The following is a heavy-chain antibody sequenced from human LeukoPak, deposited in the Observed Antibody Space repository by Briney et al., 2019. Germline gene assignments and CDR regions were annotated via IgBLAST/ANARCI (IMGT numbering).Heavy chain of an antibody. CDR1: GGSLSSGGYY. V-gene: IGHV4-31*03. J-gene: IGHJ4*02. D-gene: IGHD3-22*01. CDR3: ARDSLYYDSSGGYFDY. Sequence: PSQTLSLTCTVSGGSLSSGGYYWSWIRQHPGKGLEWIGYIYYSGSTYYNPSLKSRVTISVDTSKNQFSLKLSSVTAADTAVCYCARDSLYYDSSGGYFDYWGQGTLATVSS. CDR2: IYYSGST.